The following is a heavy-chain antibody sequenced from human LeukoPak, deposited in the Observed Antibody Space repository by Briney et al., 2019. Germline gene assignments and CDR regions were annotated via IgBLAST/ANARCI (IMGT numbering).Heavy chain of an antibody. Sequence: ASVKVSCKVSGYTLTELSMHWVRQAPGKGLEWMGGFDPEDGETIYAQKFQGRVTMTEDTSTDTAYMELRSLRSDDTAVYYCARDRPDYYDSSAYLRGLYSAFGCWGQGTLVTVSS. D-gene: IGHD3-22*01. V-gene: IGHV1-24*01. CDR1: GYTLTELS. J-gene: IGHJ4*02. CDR3: ARDRPDYYDSSAYLRGLYSAFGC. CDR2: FDPEDGET.